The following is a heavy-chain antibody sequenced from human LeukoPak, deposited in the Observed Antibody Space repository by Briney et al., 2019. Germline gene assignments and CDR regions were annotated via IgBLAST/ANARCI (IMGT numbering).Heavy chain of an antibody. D-gene: IGHD6-19*01. CDR1: GFTFSRYS. Sequence: PGGSLRLSCAASGFTFSRYSMNWVRQAPGKGLEWVSSISTSSSFLYYADSVKGRFTISRDNAENSLYLQMNSLRAEDTAVYYCARGRVGQWLVDAFDIWGQGTMVTVSS. CDR2: ISTSSSFL. V-gene: IGHV3-21*01. CDR3: ARGRVGQWLVDAFDI. J-gene: IGHJ3*02.